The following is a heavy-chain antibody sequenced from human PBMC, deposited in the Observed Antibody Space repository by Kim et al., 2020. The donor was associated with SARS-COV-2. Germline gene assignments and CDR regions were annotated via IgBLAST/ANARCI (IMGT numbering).Heavy chain of an antibody. V-gene: IGHV3-7*01. J-gene: IGHJ6*02. CDR3: ARDFRVDGPLRGWNQRTNYYYYGMDV. CDR1: GFTFSSYW. Sequence: GGSLRLSCAASGFTFSSYWMSWVRQAPGKGLEWVANIKQDGSEKYYVDSVKGRFTISRDNAKNSLYLQMNSLRAEDTAVYYCARDFRVDGPLRGWNQRTNYYYYGMDVWGQGTTVTVSS. D-gene: IGHD1-1*01. CDR2: IKQDGSEK.